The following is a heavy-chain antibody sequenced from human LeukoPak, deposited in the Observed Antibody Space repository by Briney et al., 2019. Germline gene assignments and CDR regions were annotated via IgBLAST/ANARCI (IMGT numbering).Heavy chain of an antibody. CDR3: ARGVRDGYNYDY. CDR2: IFHSGTT. Sequence: SETLSLTCTVSGVSISSYYWSWIRQPPGQGLEWIGYIFHSGTTNYNPSLKSRVTISVDTSKNQFSLKLSSVTAADTAVYYCARGVRDGYNYDYWGQGTLVTVSS. D-gene: IGHD5-24*01. CDR1: GVSISSYY. J-gene: IGHJ4*02. V-gene: IGHV4-59*12.